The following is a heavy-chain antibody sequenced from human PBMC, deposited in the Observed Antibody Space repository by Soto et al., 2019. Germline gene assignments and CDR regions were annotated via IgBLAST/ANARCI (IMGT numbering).Heavy chain of an antibody. CDR3: ARRMPSFCSGGSCYPGGPDY. D-gene: IGHD2-15*01. Sequence: GESLKISCKGSGYSFTSYWIGWVRQMPGKGLEWMGIIYPGDSDTRYSPSFQGQVTISADKSISTAYLQWSSLKASDTAMYYCARRMPSFCSGGSCYPGGPDYWGQGTLVTVSS. J-gene: IGHJ4*02. CDR2: IYPGDSDT. V-gene: IGHV5-51*01. CDR1: GYSFTSYW.